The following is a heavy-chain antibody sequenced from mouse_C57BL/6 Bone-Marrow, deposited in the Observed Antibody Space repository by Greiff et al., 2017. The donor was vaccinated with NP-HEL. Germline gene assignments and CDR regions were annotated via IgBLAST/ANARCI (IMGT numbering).Heavy chain of an antibody. CDR2: IYPRDGST. J-gene: IGHJ4*01. CDR1: GYTFTSYD. CDR3: ARHGNYLFYAMDY. D-gene: IGHD2-1*01. V-gene: IGHV1-85*01. Sequence: VQLQQSGPELVKPGASVKLSCKASGYTFTSYDINWVKQRPGQGLEWIGWIYPRDGSTKYNEKLKGKATLTVDTSSSTAYMELHSLTSEDSAVYFCARHGNYLFYAMDYWGQGTSVTVSS.